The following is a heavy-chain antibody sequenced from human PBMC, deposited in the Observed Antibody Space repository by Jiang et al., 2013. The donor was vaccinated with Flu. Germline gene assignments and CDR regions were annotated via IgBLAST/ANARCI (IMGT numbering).Heavy chain of an antibody. CDR2: VYWDDDK. CDR1: GFSLTTRGVG. J-gene: IGHJ5*02. Sequence: KPTQTLTLTCSLSGFSLTTRGVGVGWIRQPPGKALEWLALVYWDDDKRYNRSLKNRLTITKDTSKNQVVLTMTNMGPVDTATYYCAHTVFAPAWFDPWGQGTLVTVSS. V-gene: IGHV2-5*02. CDR3: AHTVFAPAWFDP.